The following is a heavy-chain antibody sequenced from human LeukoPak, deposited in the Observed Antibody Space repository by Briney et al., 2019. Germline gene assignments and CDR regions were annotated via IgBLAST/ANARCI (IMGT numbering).Heavy chain of an antibody. CDR3: ATSRNWYFDL. J-gene: IGHJ2*01. Sequence: PSETLSLTCAVYGGSFSGYYWSWIRQPPGKGLEWIGEINHSGSTNYNPSLKSRVTISVDTSKNQFSLKLSSVTAADTAVYYCATSRNWYFDLWGRGTLVTVPS. CDR1: GGSFSGYY. CDR2: INHSGST. V-gene: IGHV4-34*01.